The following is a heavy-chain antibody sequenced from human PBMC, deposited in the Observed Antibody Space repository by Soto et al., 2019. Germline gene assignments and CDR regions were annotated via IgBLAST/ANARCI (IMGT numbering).Heavy chain of an antibody. V-gene: IGHV6-1*01. Sequence: SQTLSLTCAISGDSVSSNSAAWNWIRQSPSRGLEWLGRTYYRSKWYNDYAVSVKSRITINPDTSKNQFSLQLNSVTPEDTAVYYCARGVQSHHYDYIWGSYPEGRENWFDPWGQGTLVTVSS. CDR3: ARGVQSHHYDYIWGSYPEGRENWFDP. J-gene: IGHJ5*02. CDR1: GDSVSSNSAA. D-gene: IGHD3-16*02. CDR2: TYYRSKWYN.